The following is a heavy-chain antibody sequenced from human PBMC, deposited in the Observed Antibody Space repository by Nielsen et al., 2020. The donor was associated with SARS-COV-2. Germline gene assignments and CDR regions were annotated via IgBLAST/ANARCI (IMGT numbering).Heavy chain of an antibody. CDR1: GFTFSSYG. V-gene: IGHV3-30*02. CDR3: AKSMREIYDAFDI. J-gene: IGHJ3*02. CDR2: IRYDGSNK. Sequence: GESLKISCAASGFTFSSYGMHWVRQAPGKGLEWVAFIRYDGSNKYYADSVKGRFTISRDNSKNTLYLQMNSLRAEDTAVYYCAKSMREIYDAFDIWGQGTMVTVSS.